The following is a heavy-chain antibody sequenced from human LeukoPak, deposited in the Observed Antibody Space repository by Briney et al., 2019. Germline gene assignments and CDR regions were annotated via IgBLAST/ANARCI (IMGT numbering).Heavy chain of an antibody. V-gene: IGHV4-4*07. D-gene: IGHD6-19*01. J-gene: IGHJ4*02. CDR1: GGSISSYY. CDR3: ARETEVPGGRSWDF. CDR2: IHPSGTT. Sequence: PSETLSLTCTVPGGSISSYYWTWIRQPAGKGLEWIGRIHPSGTTNHNPSLKSRVIMSLDMSNNQFSLKVRSVTAADTAVYYCARETEVPGGRSWDFWGQGTLVTVSS.